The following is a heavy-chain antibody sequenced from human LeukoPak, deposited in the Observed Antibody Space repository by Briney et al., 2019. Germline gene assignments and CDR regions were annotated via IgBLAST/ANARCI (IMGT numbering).Heavy chain of an antibody. CDR3: ARDPSDYYDSSGYYFFDY. CDR1: GFTFSSYS. J-gene: IGHJ4*02. CDR2: IRSSSSYI. V-gene: IGHV3-21*01. Sequence: GGSLRLSCAASGFTFSSYSMNWVRQAPGKGLEWVSSIRSSSSYIYYADSVKGRFTISRDNAKNSLYLQMNSLRAEDTAVYYCARDPSDYYDSSGYYFFDYWGQGTLVTVSS. D-gene: IGHD3-22*01.